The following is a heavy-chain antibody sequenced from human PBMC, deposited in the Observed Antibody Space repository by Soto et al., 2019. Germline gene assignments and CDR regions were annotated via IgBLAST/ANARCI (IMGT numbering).Heavy chain of an antibody. Sequence: QLQLQESGPGLVKPSETLSLTCTVSGGSITSRSYCWGWIRQSPGKGLEWIGSVYDSGSTHYNPSLQSRVTISVDTSKNQFSLKLSSVTAADTAVYYCARRDDRQWLRRGRMDVWGQGTTVIVSS. CDR3: ARRDDRQWLRRGRMDV. CDR2: VYDSGST. V-gene: IGHV4-39*01. J-gene: IGHJ6*02. CDR1: GGSITSRSYC. D-gene: IGHD5-12*01.